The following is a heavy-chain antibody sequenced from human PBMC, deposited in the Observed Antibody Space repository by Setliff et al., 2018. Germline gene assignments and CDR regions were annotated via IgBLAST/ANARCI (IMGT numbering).Heavy chain of an antibody. CDR2: ISSSSSYI. CDR1: GFTFSTYS. V-gene: IGHV3-21*01. CDR3: ARDLNVDDCGGDCHLPFYYYYMDV. D-gene: IGHD2-21*02. J-gene: IGHJ6*03. Sequence: GGSLRLSCAASGFTFSTYSMNWVRQAPGRGLEWVSSISSSSSYIFYAESLKGRFTISRDNAKNSLYLQINSLRADDTAVYYCARDLNVDDCGGDCHLPFYYYYMDVWGKGTTVTVSS.